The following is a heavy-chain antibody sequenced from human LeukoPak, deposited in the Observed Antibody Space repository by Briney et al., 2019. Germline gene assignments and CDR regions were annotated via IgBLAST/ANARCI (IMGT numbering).Heavy chain of an antibody. CDR2: IDWDDDK. J-gene: IGHJ4*02. Sequence: ESGPALVKPTQALTLTCTFSGFSLSTSGMRVRWIRQPPGKALEWLARIDWDDDKFYSTSLKTRLTISKDTSKNQVVLTMTNMDPVDTATHYCARSSGYDLNFDYWGQGTLVTVSS. CDR1: GFSLSTSGMR. V-gene: IGHV2-70*04. CDR3: ARSSGYDLNFDY. D-gene: IGHD5-12*01.